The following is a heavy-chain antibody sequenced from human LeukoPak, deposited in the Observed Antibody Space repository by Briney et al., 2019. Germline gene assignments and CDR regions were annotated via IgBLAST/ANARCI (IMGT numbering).Heavy chain of an antibody. CDR1: GGTFSSYA. CDR2: IIPIFGTA. Sequence: SVKVSCKASGGTFSSYAISWVRQAPGQGLEWMGGIIPIFGTANYAQKFQGRVTITADKSTSTAYMELSSLRSEDTAVYYCAREEIESPIARGYSYGSQGNWFDPWGQGTLVTVSS. V-gene: IGHV1-69*06. D-gene: IGHD5-18*01. J-gene: IGHJ5*02. CDR3: AREEIESPIARGYSYGSQGNWFDP.